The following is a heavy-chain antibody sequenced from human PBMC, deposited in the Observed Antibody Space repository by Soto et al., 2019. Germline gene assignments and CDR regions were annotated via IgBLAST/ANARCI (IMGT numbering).Heavy chain of an antibody. CDR3: ARDRGYDAHDYYYNAMDV. Sequence: PGGSLRLFCISSGFTFRTYTMNWVRQAPGKGLEWVSGIRGFSPYTFYAESVKGRFTISRDNAKNSLYLQMNSLRAEDTAVYYCARDRGYDAHDYYYNAMDVWGQGTTVTASS. V-gene: IGHV3-21*01. CDR2: IRGFSPYT. J-gene: IGHJ6*02. D-gene: IGHD2-15*01. CDR1: GFTFRTYT.